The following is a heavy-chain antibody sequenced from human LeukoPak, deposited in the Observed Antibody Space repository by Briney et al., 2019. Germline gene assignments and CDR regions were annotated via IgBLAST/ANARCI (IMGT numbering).Heavy chain of an antibody. CDR2: ISGSGGST. CDR3: AKLGRGPLDY. Sequence: PGGSLRLSCAASGFTFSSYDMTWVRQAPGKGLEWVSAISGSGGSTYYADSVKGRFTISRDNSKNTLYLQMNSLRAEDTAVYYCAKLGRGPLDYWGQGTLVTVSS. D-gene: IGHD7-27*01. J-gene: IGHJ4*02. V-gene: IGHV3-23*01. CDR1: GFTFSSYD.